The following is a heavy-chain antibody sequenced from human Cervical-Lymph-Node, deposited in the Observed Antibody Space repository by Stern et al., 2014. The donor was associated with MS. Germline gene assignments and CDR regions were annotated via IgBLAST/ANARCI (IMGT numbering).Heavy chain of an antibody. D-gene: IGHD6-19*01. J-gene: IGHJ6*02. Sequence: VQLVESGGSVVQPGRSLRLSCAASGFSFSSYGVYWVRQAPGKGLEWVAAISYAGENQHYAASVKGRFTISRDNSRNTLYLQMNTLMPEDTAVYYCAKADRITVNYHYYGMDVWGQGTTVTVSS. CDR3: AKADRITVNYHYYGMDV. CDR1: GFSFSSYG. V-gene: IGHV3-30*18. CDR2: ISYAGENQ.